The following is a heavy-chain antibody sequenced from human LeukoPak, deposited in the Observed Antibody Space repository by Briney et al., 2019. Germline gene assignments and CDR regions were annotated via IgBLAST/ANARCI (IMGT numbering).Heavy chain of an antibody. CDR3: ARNYYGSGNLYGMDV. J-gene: IGHJ6*04. Sequence: ASVKVSCKASGYTFTSYGISWVRQAPGQGLEWMGWISAYNGNTNYAQKLQGRVTMTTDTSTSTAYMELRSLRSDDTAVYYCARNYYGSGNLYGMDVWGKGTTVTVSS. CDR1: GYTFTSYG. V-gene: IGHV1-18*04. CDR2: ISAYNGNT. D-gene: IGHD3-10*01.